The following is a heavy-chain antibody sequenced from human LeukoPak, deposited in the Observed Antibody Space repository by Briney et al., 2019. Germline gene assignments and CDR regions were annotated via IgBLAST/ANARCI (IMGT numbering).Heavy chain of an antibody. V-gene: IGHV3-23*01. D-gene: IGHD6-19*01. CDR1: GFTFSSYA. Sequence: GGSLRLSCAASGFTFSSYAMSWVRQTPGKGLEWVSVISGSGGSTYYADSVKGRFTISRDNSKNTLYLQMNSLRAEDTAVYYWVKSGSSNVAGTTHYWGQGTLVTVSS. CDR2: ISGSGGST. CDR3: VKSGSSNVAGTTHY. J-gene: IGHJ4*02.